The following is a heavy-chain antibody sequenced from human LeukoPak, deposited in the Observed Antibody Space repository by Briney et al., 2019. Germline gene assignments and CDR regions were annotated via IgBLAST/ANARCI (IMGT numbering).Heavy chain of an antibody. CDR2: IYSGGST. V-gene: IGHV3-66*01. Sequence: GGSLRLSCAASGFTVSSDYMSWVRQAPGKGLEWVSVIYSGGSTYYADSVKGRFTISRDNSKNTLYLQMNSLRAEDTAVYYCAGGITMMVVVANAFDIWGQGTMVTVSS. CDR1: GFTVSSDY. D-gene: IGHD3-22*01. J-gene: IGHJ3*02. CDR3: AGGITMMVVVANAFDI.